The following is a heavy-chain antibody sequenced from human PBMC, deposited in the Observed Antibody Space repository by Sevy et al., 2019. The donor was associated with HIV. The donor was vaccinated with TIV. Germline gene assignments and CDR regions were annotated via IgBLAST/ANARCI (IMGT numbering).Heavy chain of an antibody. CDR2: IYPGDSDT. Sequence: GESLKISCKGSGYSFTSYWIGWVRQMPGKGLEWMGIIYPGDSDTRYSPSFQGQVTISADKSISTAYLQWSSLKAPDTAMYYCARKYYDILTGYYRFDPWGQGTLVTVSS. CDR3: ARKYYDILTGYYRFDP. CDR1: GYSFTSYW. V-gene: IGHV5-51*01. D-gene: IGHD3-9*01. J-gene: IGHJ5*02.